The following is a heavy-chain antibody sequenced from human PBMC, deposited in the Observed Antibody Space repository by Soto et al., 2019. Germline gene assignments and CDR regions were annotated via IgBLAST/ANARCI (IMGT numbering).Heavy chain of an antibody. Sequence: EVQLVESGGGLVNRGGSLRSSCAASGFPFISYILNWVGQAPGRGLEWFSSIPSSSSYIYYADSVKGRFTISRDNAKNALYLQMNSLRPEDSAVYYCATGGDSSGYQSYSYYGMDVWGQGTTVTVSS. V-gene: IGHV3-21*01. CDR2: IPSSSSYI. CDR3: ATGGDSSGYQSYSYYGMDV. CDR1: GFPFISYI. J-gene: IGHJ6*02. D-gene: IGHD3-22*01.